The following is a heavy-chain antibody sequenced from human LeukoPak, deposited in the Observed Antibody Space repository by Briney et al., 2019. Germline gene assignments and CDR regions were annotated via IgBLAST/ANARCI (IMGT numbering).Heavy chain of an antibody. Sequence: ASVKVSCKASGYTFTGYYMHWVRQAPGQGLEWMGRINPNSGGTNYAQKFQGRVTMTRDTSISTAYMELSRLRSDDTAVYYCASGGSYSFSGVDHFDYWGQGTLVTVSS. D-gene: IGHD1-26*01. CDR3: ASGGSYSFSGVDHFDY. J-gene: IGHJ4*02. CDR1: GYTFTGYY. CDR2: INPNSGGT. V-gene: IGHV1-2*06.